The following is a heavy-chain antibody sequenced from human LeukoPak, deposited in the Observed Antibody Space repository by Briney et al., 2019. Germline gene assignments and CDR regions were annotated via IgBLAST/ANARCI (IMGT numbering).Heavy chain of an antibody. Sequence: GGSLRLSCTASGFTFSNFWIHWVRQPPGKGLLWVSRIKSDGGDRIYADSVRGRFTISRDNAKNTLYLQMNSLRSEDTAVYYCARDHYHKIHSVMVTAPDYWGQGTLVIVSS. J-gene: IGHJ4*02. CDR2: IKSDGGDR. V-gene: IGHV3-74*01. CDR1: GFTFSNFW. CDR3: ARDHYHKIHSVMVTAPDY. D-gene: IGHD2-21*02.